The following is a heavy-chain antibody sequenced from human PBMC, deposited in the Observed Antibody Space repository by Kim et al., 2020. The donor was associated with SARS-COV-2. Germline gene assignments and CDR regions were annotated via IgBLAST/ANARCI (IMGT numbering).Heavy chain of an antibody. D-gene: IGHD2-8*02. CDR3: ARSQLLDFDY. J-gene: IGHJ4*02. Sequence: ASVKVSCKASGYTFTAYHMHWVRQAPGQGLEWMGRISLNSGDTNYSQDFQGRVTLTRDTSISTAYLELRSLRSDDTAVYYCARSQLLDFDYWGQGNLVTV. CDR2: ISLNSGDT. CDR1: GYTFTAYH. V-gene: IGHV1-2*06.